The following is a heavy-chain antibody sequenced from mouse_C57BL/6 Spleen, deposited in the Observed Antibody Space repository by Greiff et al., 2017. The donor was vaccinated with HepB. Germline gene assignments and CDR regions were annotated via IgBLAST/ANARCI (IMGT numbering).Heavy chain of an antibody. CDR2: FYPGSGSI. Sequence: VKLQQSGAELVKPGASVKLSCKASGYTFTEYTIHWVKQRSGQGLEWIGWFYPGSGSIKYNEKFKDKATLTADKSSSTVYMELSRLTSEDSAVYFCARDERDYYGSSYYAMDYWGQGTSVTVSS. CDR1: GYTFTEYT. V-gene: IGHV1-62-2*01. CDR3: ARDERDYYGSSYYAMDY. J-gene: IGHJ4*01. D-gene: IGHD1-1*01.